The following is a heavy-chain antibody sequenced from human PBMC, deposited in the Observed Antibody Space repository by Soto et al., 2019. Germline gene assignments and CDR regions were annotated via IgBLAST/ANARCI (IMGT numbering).Heavy chain of an antibody. CDR3: AKAHLIAGLMDV. CDR2: ISGGGEIT. Sequence: EVQLLESGGDLVQPGGSLRLSCAASGFSFSSYALSWFRQAPWKGLEWVSVISGGGEITDYADSVKGRFTIYRDNYKNTLFLQVNSLRAEDTAVYYCAKAHLIAGLMDVWGQGTTVTVSS. CDR1: GFSFSSYA. J-gene: IGHJ6*01. D-gene: IGHD2-15*01. V-gene: IGHV3-23*01.